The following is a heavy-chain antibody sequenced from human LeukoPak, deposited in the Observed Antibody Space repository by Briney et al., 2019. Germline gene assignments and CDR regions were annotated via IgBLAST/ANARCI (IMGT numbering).Heavy chain of an antibody. CDR1: GGSFSGYY. V-gene: IGHV4-34*01. J-gene: IGHJ4*02. D-gene: IGHD1-7*01. CDR3: AREAPYNWNYFYFDY. Sequence: PSETLSLTCAVYGGSFSGYYWSWIRQPPGKGLEWIGEINHSGSTNYNPSLKSRVTISVDTSKNQFSLKLSSVTAADTAVYYCAREAPYNWNYFYFDYWGQGTLVTVSS. CDR2: INHSGST.